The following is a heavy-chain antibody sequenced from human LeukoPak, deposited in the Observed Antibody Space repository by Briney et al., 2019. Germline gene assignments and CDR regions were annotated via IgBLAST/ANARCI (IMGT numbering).Heavy chain of an antibody. CDR2: IYYSGTT. V-gene: IGHV4-39*01. CDR1: GGSISSSYSY. D-gene: IGHD2-21*01. Sequence: SETLSLTCTVSGGSISSSYSYWGWIRQPPGKGLEWIGSIYYSGTTYFNPSLKSRVTMSVDTSKKQFSLKLSSVTAADTAVYYCARHVLYCSGDCSVPWGQGTLVTVSS. CDR3: ARHVLYCSGDCSVP. J-gene: IGHJ5*02.